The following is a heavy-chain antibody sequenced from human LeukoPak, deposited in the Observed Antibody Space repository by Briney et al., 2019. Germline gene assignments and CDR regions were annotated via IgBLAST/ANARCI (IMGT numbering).Heavy chain of an antibody. V-gene: IGHV1-2*02. J-gene: IGHJ3*02. Sequence: ASVKVSCKASGYTFTGYYMHWVRQAPGQGLEWMGWINSNSCGTNYEQKFQGRVTMTRDPSISTAYMELSRLRSDDTAVYYCARAGIVVVPAASDPNDAFDIWGQGTMVTVSS. CDR3: ARAGIVVVPAASDPNDAFDI. CDR2: INSNSCGT. CDR1: GYTFTGYY. D-gene: IGHD2-2*01.